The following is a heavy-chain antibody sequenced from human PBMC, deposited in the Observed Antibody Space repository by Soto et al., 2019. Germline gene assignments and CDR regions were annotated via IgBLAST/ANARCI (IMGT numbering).Heavy chain of an antibody. CDR3: GKDGTSSRYSAIDD. D-gene: IGHD2-2*01. CDR2: ISGSGCST. V-gene: IGHV3-23*01. CDR1: GFTFSSYA. J-gene: IGHJ4*02. Sequence: GGSLRLSCAASGFTFSSYAMSWVRQAPGKGLEWASTISGSGCSTYYADSVKGRFTISRDNSKNTLYLQMNGLRAEDTAVYYCGKDGTSSRYSAIDDWGQGTLVTVSS.